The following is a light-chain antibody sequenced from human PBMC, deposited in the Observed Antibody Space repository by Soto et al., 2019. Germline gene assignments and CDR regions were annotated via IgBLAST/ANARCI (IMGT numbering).Light chain of an antibody. J-gene: IGLJ1*01. CDR1: SSDVGSYNL. CDR2: EGS. Sequence: QSALTQPASVSGSPGQSITISCTGTSSDVGSYNLVSWYQQHPGKAPKLMIYEGSKWPSGVSNRFSGSKSGNTASLTISGLQAGDEADYYCCSYAGSSTFPYVFGTGTKVTVL. V-gene: IGLV2-23*03. CDR3: CSYAGSSTFPYV.